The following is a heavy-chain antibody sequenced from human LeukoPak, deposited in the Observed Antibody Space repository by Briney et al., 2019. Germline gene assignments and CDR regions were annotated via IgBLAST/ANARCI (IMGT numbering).Heavy chain of an antibody. Sequence: GGSLRLSCAASGFTFSSYAMHWVRQAPGKGLEWVAVISYDGSNKYYADSVKGRFTISRDNSKNTLYLQMNSLRAEDTAVYYCARGPGGYDILTGYYTGNWFDPWGQGTLVTVSS. CDR3: ARGPGGYDILTGYYTGNWFDP. CDR2: ISYDGSNK. CDR1: GFTFSSYA. V-gene: IGHV3-30*04. D-gene: IGHD3-9*01. J-gene: IGHJ5*02.